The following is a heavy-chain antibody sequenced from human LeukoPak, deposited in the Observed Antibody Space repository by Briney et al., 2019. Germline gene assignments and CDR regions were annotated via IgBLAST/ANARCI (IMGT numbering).Heavy chain of an antibody. J-gene: IGHJ6*02. CDR3: ARGGVMVAGTPYYYYGMDV. CDR1: GGSFSGYY. CDR2: INHSGST. Sequence: PSETLSLTCTVYGGSFSGYYWSWIRQPPGKGLEWIGEINHSGSTNYNPSLKSRVTISVDTSKNQFSLKLSSVTAADTAVYYCARGGVMVAGTPYYYYGMDVWGQGTTVTVSS. D-gene: IGHD2-8*01. V-gene: IGHV4-34*01.